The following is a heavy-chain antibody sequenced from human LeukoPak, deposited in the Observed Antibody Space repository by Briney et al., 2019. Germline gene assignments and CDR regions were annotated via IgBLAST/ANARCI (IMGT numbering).Heavy chain of an antibody. CDR3: AKWVAGVFDY. J-gene: IGHJ4*02. CDR1: GFSFSMYS. D-gene: IGHD1-26*01. V-gene: IGHV3-21*01. Sequence: PGGSLRLSCAASGFSFSMYSMNWVRQAPGKGLEWVSSISSSSTYIYYGDSVKGRFTISRDNAKKSLYLQMNSLRAEDTAVYYCAKWVAGVFDYWGQGTLVTVSS. CDR2: ISSSSTYI.